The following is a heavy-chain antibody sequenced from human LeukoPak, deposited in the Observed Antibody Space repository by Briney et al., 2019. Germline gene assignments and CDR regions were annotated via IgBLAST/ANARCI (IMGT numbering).Heavy chain of an antibody. Sequence: PGGSLRLSCAASGFTFSNAWMSWVRQAPGKGLEWVGRIKSKTDGGTTDYAAPVKGRFTISRDDSKNTLYLQMNSLKTEDTAVYYCTPEGSIGYCSSTSCRDAFDIWGQGTMVTVSS. CDR3: TPEGSIGYCSSTSCRDAFDI. CDR1: GFTFSNAW. D-gene: IGHD2-2*01. V-gene: IGHV3-15*01. J-gene: IGHJ3*02. CDR2: IKSKTDGGTT.